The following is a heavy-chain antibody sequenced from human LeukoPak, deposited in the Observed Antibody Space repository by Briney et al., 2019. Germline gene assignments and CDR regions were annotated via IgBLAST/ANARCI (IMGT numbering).Heavy chain of an antibody. Sequence: GSLRLSCAASGFPVSSNYMSWVRQAPGKGLEWVSVIYSGGSTYYADSVKGRFTISRDNSKNTLYLQMNSLRAEDTAVYYCARGANTYYYGSGSYSTPSPFDYWGQGTLVTVSS. V-gene: IGHV3-53*01. CDR2: IYSGGST. D-gene: IGHD3-10*01. J-gene: IGHJ4*02. CDR3: ARGANTYYYGSGSYSTPSPFDY. CDR1: GFPVSSNY.